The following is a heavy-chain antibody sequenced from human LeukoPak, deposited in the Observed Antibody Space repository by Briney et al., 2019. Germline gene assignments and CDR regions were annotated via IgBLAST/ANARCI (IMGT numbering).Heavy chain of an antibody. CDR1: GYSISSGYY. D-gene: IGHD4-23*01. CDR3: ARVGIFRTYGDKRGYYYYMDV. V-gene: IGHV4-38-2*02. Sequence: NPSQTLSLTCTVSGYSISSGYYWGWIRQPPGKGLEWIGSIYHSGSTYYNPSLKSRVTISVDTSKNQSSLKLSSVTAADTAVYYCARVGIFRTYGDKRGYYYYMDVWGKGTTVTVSS. J-gene: IGHJ6*03. CDR2: IYHSGST.